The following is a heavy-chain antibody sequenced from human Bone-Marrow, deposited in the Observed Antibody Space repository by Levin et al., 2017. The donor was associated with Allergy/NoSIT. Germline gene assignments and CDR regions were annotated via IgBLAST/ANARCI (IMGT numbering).Heavy chain of an antibody. Sequence: GESLKISCKASGYTFTSYGISWVRQAPGQGLEWMGWISAYNGNTNYAQKLQGRVTMTTDTSTSTAYMELRSLRSDDTAVYYCARDRQRWLQLMSGWMGTDYWGQGTLVTVSS. J-gene: IGHJ4*02. CDR2: ISAYNGNT. CDR3: ARDRQRWLQLMSGWMGTDY. D-gene: IGHD5-24*01. CDR1: GYTFTSYG. V-gene: IGHV1-18*01.